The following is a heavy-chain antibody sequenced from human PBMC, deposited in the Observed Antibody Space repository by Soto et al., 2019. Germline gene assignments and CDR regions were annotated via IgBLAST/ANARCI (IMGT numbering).Heavy chain of an antibody. CDR1: GFTFSDYD. CDR3: ARVMSPWYYGSGSPYYYYGMDV. D-gene: IGHD3-10*01. V-gene: IGHV3-11*01. Sequence: GGSLRLSCAASGFTFSDYDMSWIRQAPGKGLEWVSYTSSSGSTIYYADSVKGRFTISRDNAKNSLYLQMNSLRAEDTAVYYCARVMSPWYYGSGSPYYYYGMDVWGQGTTVTVSS. J-gene: IGHJ6*02. CDR2: TSSSGSTI.